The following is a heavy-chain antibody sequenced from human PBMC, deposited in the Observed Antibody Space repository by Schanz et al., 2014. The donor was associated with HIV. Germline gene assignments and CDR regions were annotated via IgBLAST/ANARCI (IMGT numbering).Heavy chain of an antibody. CDR3: VRAGGELGGYYYGMDV. J-gene: IGHJ6*02. CDR2: ISSSGRTI. CDR1: GFTFSDYY. D-gene: IGHD3-16*01. V-gene: IGHV3-11*01. Sequence: QVQLVESGGGLVKPGRSLRLSCAASGFTFSDYYISWIRQAPGRGLEWVSYISSSGRTIYYADSVKGRFTVSRDNAKNSLYLQMNSLRAEDMAVYYCVRAGGELGGYYYGMDVWGQGTTVSVSS.